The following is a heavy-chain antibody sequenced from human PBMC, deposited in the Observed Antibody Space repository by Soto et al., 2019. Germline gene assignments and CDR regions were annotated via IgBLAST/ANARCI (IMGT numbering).Heavy chain of an antibody. J-gene: IGHJ4*02. V-gene: IGHV3-33*08. D-gene: IGHD2-15*01. CDR1: GFTFSSYG. CDR2: IWYDGSNK. Sequence: GGSLRLSCFASGFTFSSYGMHWVRQAPGKGLEWVAVIWYDGSNKYYADSVKGRFTISRDNSKNTLYLQMNSLRAEDTAVYYCARDRSLVAATHYFDYWGQGTLVTVSS. CDR3: ARDRSLVAATHYFDY.